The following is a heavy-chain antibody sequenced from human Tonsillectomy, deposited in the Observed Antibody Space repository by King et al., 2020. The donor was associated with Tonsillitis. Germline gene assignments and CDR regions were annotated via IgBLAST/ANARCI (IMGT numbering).Heavy chain of an antibody. V-gene: IGHV3-43*01. CDR2: ISWDGGST. CDR3: ARGALVVITGGAFDI. D-gene: IGHD3-22*01. J-gene: IGHJ3*02. CDR1: GFTFDDYT. Sequence: VQLVESGGGVVQPGGSLRLSCAASGFTFDDYTMHWVRQAPGKCLEWVSLISWDGGSTYYVASVKGRFTISRDNSNNSLYLQMDSLRTEDTALYYCARGALVVITGGAFDIWGQGTMVTVSS.